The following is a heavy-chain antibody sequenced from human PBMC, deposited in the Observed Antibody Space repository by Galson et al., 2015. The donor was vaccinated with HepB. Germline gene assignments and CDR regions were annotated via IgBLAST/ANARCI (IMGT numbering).Heavy chain of an antibody. V-gene: IGHV3-21*01. CDR1: GFTFSRSS. Sequence: SLRLSCAASGFTFSRSSLNWVRQAPGKGLEWVASISHSSSYTYYADSVKGRFTVSRDNAKNSLYLQMNSLRAEDTAVYYCARDVRLRQGADAFDIWGQGTKVTVSS. D-gene: IGHD4-17*01. J-gene: IGHJ3*02. CDR2: ISHSSSYT. CDR3: ARDVRLRQGADAFDI.